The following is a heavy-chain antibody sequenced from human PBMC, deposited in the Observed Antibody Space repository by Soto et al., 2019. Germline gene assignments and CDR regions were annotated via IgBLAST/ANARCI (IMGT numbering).Heavy chain of an antibody. D-gene: IGHD6-13*01. CDR2: IIPLFGTT. V-gene: IGHV1-69*01. J-gene: IGHJ5*02. CDR1: GGTFSRHA. Sequence: QVQLVQSGSEVKMPGSSVKVSFKTSGGTFSRHAINWVRQAPGQGLEWMGGIIPLFGTTNYAQKFKGRVTISADESTSTAYMELRSLTSEDAAVYSCASSALHGSSWYFWFDPWGQGTLVTVSS. CDR3: ASSALHGSSWYFWFDP.